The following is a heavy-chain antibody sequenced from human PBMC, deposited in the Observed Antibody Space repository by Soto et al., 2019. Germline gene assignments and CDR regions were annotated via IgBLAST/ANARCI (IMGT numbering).Heavy chain of an antibody. Sequence: QVQLVESGGGVVQPGRSLRLSCAASGFTFSSYAMHWVRQAPGKGLEWVAVISYDGSNKYYADSVKGRFTISRDNXKNTRYLQMNSLRAEDTAVYYCARCRIAVAGPPDYWGQGTLVTVSS. CDR3: ARCRIAVAGPPDY. V-gene: IGHV3-30-3*01. CDR1: GFTFSSYA. CDR2: ISYDGSNK. J-gene: IGHJ4*02. D-gene: IGHD6-19*01.